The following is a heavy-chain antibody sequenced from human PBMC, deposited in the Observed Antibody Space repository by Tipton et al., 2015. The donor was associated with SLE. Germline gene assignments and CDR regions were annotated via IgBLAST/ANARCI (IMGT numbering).Heavy chain of an antibody. J-gene: IGHJ3*02. CDR2: VYFGGTN. CDR3: ARRKRLGAAFDI. V-gene: IGHV4-39*07. D-gene: IGHD3-10*01. Sequence: TLPLTCTVSGDSIRSTTYYWAWIRQPPGKGLEWIGSVYFGGTNYNNPSLKSRVAISVDMSKNQFSLRLSSVTAADTAVYYCARRKRLGAAFDIWGQGRMDTVSS. CDR1: GDSIRSTTYY.